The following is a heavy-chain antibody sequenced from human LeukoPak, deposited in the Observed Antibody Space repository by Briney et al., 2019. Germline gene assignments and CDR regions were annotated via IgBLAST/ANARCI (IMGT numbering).Heavy chain of an antibody. CDR2: INPNSGGT. CDR3: ARDIRPRVESFDY. Sequence: ASVKVSCKASGYTFTGYYMHWVRQAPGQGLEWMGWINPNSGGTNYVQKLQGRVTMTRDTSINTAYMELSGLRSDDTAVYYCARDIRPRVESFDYWGQGTLVAVSS. CDR1: GYTFTGYY. D-gene: IGHD3-3*01. J-gene: IGHJ4*02. V-gene: IGHV1-2*02.